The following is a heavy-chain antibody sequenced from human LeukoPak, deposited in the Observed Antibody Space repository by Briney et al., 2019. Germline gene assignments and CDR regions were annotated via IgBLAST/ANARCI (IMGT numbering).Heavy chain of an antibody. Sequence: GGSLRLSCAASGFTFNRYGMHWVRQAPGKGLEWVAVISFDGKRSYYADSVKGRFIISRDNSKNTLDLQMNSLRPEDTAGYYCAKELSATPRAAVQAGDAFDVWGQGTMVTVSS. CDR1: GFTFNRYG. V-gene: IGHV3-30*18. CDR2: ISFDGKRS. D-gene: IGHD6-13*01. J-gene: IGHJ3*01. CDR3: AKELSATPRAAVQAGDAFDV.